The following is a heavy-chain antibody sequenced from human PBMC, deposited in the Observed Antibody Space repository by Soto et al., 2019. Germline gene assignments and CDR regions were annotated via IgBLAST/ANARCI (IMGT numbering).Heavy chain of an antibody. D-gene: IGHD1-26*01. J-gene: IGHJ6*02. CDR3: ARVSGGYGNYYYYHGMDV. CDR2: IYHSGST. Sequence: SETLSLTCAVSGGSISSSNWWSWVRQPPGKGLEWIGEIYHSGSTNYNPSLKSRVTISVDKSKNQFSLKLSSVTAADTAVYYCARVSGGYGNYYYYHGMDVWGQGTTVTVSS. CDR1: GGSISSSNW. V-gene: IGHV4-4*02.